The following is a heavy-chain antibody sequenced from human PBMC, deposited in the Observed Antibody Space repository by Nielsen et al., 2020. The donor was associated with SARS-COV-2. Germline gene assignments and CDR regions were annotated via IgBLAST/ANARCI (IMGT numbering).Heavy chain of an antibody. Sequence: GESLKISCAASGFTFSSYSMNWVRQAPGKGLEWVSSISSSSSYIYYADSVKGRFTISRGNAKNSLYLQMNSLRAEDTAVYYCARDGGSSWYGGWFDPWGQGTLVTVSS. CDR3: ARDGGSSWYGGWFDP. D-gene: IGHD6-13*01. CDR1: GFTFSSYS. J-gene: IGHJ5*02. CDR2: ISSSSSYI. V-gene: IGHV3-21*01.